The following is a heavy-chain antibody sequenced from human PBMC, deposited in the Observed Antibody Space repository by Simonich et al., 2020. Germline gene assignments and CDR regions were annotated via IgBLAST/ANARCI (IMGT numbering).Heavy chain of an antibody. D-gene: IGHD6-13*01. CDR3: ARVGYSNYYYYGMDV. CDR2: IYHRGST. CDR1: GYSISSGYY. Sequence: QVQLQESGPGLVKPSETLSLTCAVSGYSISSGYYWAGIRQPPGKGLEWIGSIYHRGSTYYNPSLKSRVTISLDTSKNQFSLKLSSVTAADTAVYYCARVGYSNYYYYGMDVWGQGTTVTVSS. J-gene: IGHJ6*02. V-gene: IGHV4-38-2*01.